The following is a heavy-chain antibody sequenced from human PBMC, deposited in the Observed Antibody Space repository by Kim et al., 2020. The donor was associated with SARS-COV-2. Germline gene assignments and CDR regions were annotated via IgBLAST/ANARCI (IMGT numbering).Heavy chain of an antibody. D-gene: IGHD3-22*01. CDR2: ISYDGSNK. Sequence: GGSLRLSCAASGFTFSSYAMHWVRQAPGKGLEWVAVISYDGSNKYYADSVKGRFTISRDNSKNTLYLQMNSLRSEDTAVYYCARDYYDSSGYSWGFDYWGQVTLVSVSS. J-gene: IGHJ4*02. CDR3: ARDYYDSSGYSWGFDY. CDR1: GFTFSSYA. V-gene: IGHV3-30*04.